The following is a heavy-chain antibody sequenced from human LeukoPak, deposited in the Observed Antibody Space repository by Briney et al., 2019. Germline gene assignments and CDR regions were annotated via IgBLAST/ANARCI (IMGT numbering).Heavy chain of an antibody. D-gene: IGHD1-26*01. Sequence: PGGSLRLSCVASGFTLNSYGMRLVRQAPGKGLEWVAFIRDDGDDKYYADSVKGRFTISRDNSKNTLYLQMNSLRAEDTALYYCAKDLSGTYSKALGYWGQGTLVTVSS. CDR2: IRDDGDDK. CDR3: AKDLSGTYSKALGY. V-gene: IGHV3-30*02. CDR1: GFTLNSYG. J-gene: IGHJ4*02.